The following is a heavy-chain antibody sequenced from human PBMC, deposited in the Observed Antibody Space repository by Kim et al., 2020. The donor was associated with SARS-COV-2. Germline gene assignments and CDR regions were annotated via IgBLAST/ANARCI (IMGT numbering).Heavy chain of an antibody. J-gene: IGHJ6*02. CDR1: GGSVSSGSYY. D-gene: IGHD1-26*01. Sequence: SETLSLTCTVSGGSVSSGSYYWSWIRQPPGKGLEWIGYIYYSGSTNYNPSLKSRVTISVDTSKNQFSLKLSSVTAADTAVYYGARDKWTEAYYYGMDVWGQGTTVTVSS. CDR3: ARDKWTEAYYYGMDV. CDR2: IYYSGST. V-gene: IGHV4-61*01.